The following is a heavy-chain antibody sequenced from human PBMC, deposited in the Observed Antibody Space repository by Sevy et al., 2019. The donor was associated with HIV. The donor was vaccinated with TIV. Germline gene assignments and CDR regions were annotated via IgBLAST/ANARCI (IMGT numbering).Heavy chain of an antibody. D-gene: IGHD1-26*01. V-gene: IGHV4-59*08. CDR3: AGENAWGRGYS. CDR1: GGSITSLY. J-gene: IGHJ4*02. Sequence: SETLSLTCTVSGGSITSLYWNWIRQPPGKGLEWIANIYYNGHINYNPSLKSRVTLSLDTSKNQFSLRLSSVTAADTAMYYCAGENAWGRGYSWGQRTLATVS. CDR2: IYYNGHI.